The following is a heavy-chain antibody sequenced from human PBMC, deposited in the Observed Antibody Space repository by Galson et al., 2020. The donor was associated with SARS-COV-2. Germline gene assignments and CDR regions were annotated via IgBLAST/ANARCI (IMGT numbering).Heavy chain of an antibody. D-gene: IGHD2-2*03. CDR1: GFTFSNYW. CDR2: IQEDGSEK. J-gene: IGHJ2*01. Sequence: GESLKISCAASGFTFSNYWMTWVRQAPGKGLEWVANIQEDGSEKNYMDSVKGRFTISRDNAKNSLDLQMNSLRVDDTATYYCALIGDGYGFDLWGRGTLVTVSA. CDR3: ALIGDGYGFDL. V-gene: IGHV3-7*01.